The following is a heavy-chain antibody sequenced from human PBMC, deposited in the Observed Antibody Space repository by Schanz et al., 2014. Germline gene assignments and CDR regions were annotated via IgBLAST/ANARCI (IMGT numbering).Heavy chain of an antibody. CDR3: ARSAGRDFWSGYYTRFDY. Sequence: QVQLVQSGAEVKKPGASVRVSCKASGYTFTTYAMSWVRQAPGQGLEWVGWISVYTGNTKYGQKVQGRVTMTADTSTNTAYMELGSLRSDDTAVYYCARSAGRDFWSGYYTRFDYWGRGTLVTVSS. CDR2: ISVYTGNT. J-gene: IGHJ4*02. CDR1: GYTFTTYA. V-gene: IGHV1-18*01. D-gene: IGHD3-3*01.